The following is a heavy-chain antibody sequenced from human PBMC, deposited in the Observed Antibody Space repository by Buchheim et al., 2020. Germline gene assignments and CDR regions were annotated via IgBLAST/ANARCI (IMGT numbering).Heavy chain of an antibody. Sequence: QVQLVESGGGVVQPGRSLRLSCAASGFTFSSYGMHWVRQAPGKGLEWVAVISYDGSNKYYADSVKGRFTISRDNSKKTLYLQMNSLRAEDTAVYYCAKDGQMDYYDSSGHWFDPWGQGTL. CDR2: ISYDGSNK. V-gene: IGHV3-30*18. J-gene: IGHJ5*02. CDR1: GFTFSSYG. CDR3: AKDGQMDYYDSSGHWFDP. D-gene: IGHD3-22*01.